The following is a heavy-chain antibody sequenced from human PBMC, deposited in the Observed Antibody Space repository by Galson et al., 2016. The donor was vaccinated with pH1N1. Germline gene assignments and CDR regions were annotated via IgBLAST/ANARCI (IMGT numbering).Heavy chain of an antibody. V-gene: IGHV3-74*01. Sequence: SLRLSCAASGFTFSRHWMHWVRQAPGKGPVWVSRINIDGGITNYADSVKGRFTISRDNAKNTLYLQLNSLRAEDTAVYYCARPKYDFWDGPVLWGQGTLVTVSS. CDR2: INIDGGIT. D-gene: IGHD3-3*01. CDR3: ARPKYDFWDGPVL. CDR1: GFTFSRHW. J-gene: IGHJ1*01.